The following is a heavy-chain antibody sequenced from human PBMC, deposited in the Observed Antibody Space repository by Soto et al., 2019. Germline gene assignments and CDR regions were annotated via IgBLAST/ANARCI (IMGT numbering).Heavy chain of an antibody. V-gene: IGHV1-18*01. CDR1: GYTFTTYG. CDR3: AREYCRGGSCYDPDF. D-gene: IGHD2-15*01. CDR2: ISGYNGDT. J-gene: IGHJ4*02. Sequence: ASVKVSCKASGYTFTTYGISWVRQAPGQGLEWMGWISGYNGDTKYAQELQDRVTMTTDTSTSTAYMELRSLRSDDTAVYYCAREYCRGGSCYDPDFWGQGTVVTAPQ.